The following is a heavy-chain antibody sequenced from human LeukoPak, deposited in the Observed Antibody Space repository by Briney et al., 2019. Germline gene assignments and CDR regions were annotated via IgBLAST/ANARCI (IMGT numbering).Heavy chain of an antibody. V-gene: IGHV3-48*04. Sequence: GGSLRLSCAASGFTFSSYSMNWVRQAPGKGLEWVSYISSSSSTIYYADSVKGRFTISRDDAKNSLYLQMNSLRAEDTAVYYCARARWNDDLHYWGQGTLVTVSS. CDR2: ISSSSSTI. CDR3: ARARWNDDLHY. D-gene: IGHD1-1*01. J-gene: IGHJ4*02. CDR1: GFTFSSYS.